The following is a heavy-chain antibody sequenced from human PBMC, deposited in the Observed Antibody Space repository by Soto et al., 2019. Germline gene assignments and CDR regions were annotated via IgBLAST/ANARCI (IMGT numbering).Heavy chain of an antibody. V-gene: IGHV4-30-4*02. D-gene: IGHD2-21*02. Sequence: SETLSLTCTVSGGSIISGDYYWSWIRQPPGKGLEWIGYIYYSGDTSYNPSLKSRVTISIDTSKNQFSLKLNSVTAADTAVYYCARDLWGYCGADCYPLDVWGQGTTVTVS. J-gene: IGHJ6*02. CDR2: IYYSGDT. CDR3: ARDLWGYCGADCYPLDV. CDR1: GGSIISGDYY.